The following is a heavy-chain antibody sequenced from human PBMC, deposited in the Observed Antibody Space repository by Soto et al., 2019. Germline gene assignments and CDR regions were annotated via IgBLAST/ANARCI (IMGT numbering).Heavy chain of an antibody. CDR2: IIPILGIA. D-gene: IGHD2-15*01. V-gene: IGHV1-69*02. Sequence: QVELVQSGAEVKKPGSSVKVSCKASGGTFSSYTISWVRQAPGQGLEWMGRIIPILGIANYAQKFQGRVTITADKSTSTAYMELSCLRSEDTAVYYCARGVCSAGSCYSDFDYWGQGTLVTVSS. CDR1: GGTFSSYT. CDR3: ARGVCSAGSCYSDFDY. J-gene: IGHJ4*02.